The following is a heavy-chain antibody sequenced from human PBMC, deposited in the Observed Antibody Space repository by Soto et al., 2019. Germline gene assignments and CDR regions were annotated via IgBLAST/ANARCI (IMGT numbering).Heavy chain of an antibody. J-gene: IGHJ4*02. CDR1: GVSFSGYY. Sequence: QVQLQQWGAGLLKPSETLSLTCAVYGVSFSGYYWSWIRQPPGRGLEWIGEIDHTGNTNYNPSLRRRITISVDTSNNRLSLHLRSVTAGDTAVYYCARVTYGGPKGGDYWGQGTLVAVSS. CDR3: ARVTYGGPKGGDY. D-gene: IGHD2-21*01. V-gene: IGHV4-34*02. CDR2: IDHTGNT.